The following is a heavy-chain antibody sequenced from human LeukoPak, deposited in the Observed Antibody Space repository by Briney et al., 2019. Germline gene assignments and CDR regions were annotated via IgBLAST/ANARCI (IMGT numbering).Heavy chain of an antibody. CDR3: AKAENWRGYFDWLLFFDY. Sequence: GGSLRLSCAASGLSFSSYGMHWVRQAPGKGLEWVAFIQYDGSNKFYADSVKGRFTISRENSKNTLYLVMNSLRAEDTAVYYCAKAENWRGYFDWLLFFDYWGQGTLVTVSS. D-gene: IGHD3-9*01. V-gene: IGHV3-30*02. CDR1: GLSFSSYG. J-gene: IGHJ4*02. CDR2: IQYDGSNK.